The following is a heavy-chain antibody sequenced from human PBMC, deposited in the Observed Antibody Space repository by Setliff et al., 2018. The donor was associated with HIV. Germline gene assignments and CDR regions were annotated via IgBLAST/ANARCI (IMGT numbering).Heavy chain of an antibody. Sequence: PGGSLRLSCAASGFTVSSHYMSWVRQAPGKGLEWVSVIYSGGSTYYADSVKGRFTISRDNSKNTLYLQMNSLRAEDTAVYYCARERGITVTTVVAYYYYYYMDVWGKGTTVTVSS. CDR2: IYSGGST. D-gene: IGHD4-4*01. J-gene: IGHJ6*03. CDR3: ARERGITVTTVVAYYYYYYMDV. V-gene: IGHV3-53*01. CDR1: GFTVSSHY.